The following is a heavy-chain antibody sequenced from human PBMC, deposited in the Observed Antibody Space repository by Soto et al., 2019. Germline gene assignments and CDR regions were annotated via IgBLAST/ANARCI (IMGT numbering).Heavy chain of an antibody. CDR3: ARNPANTGYFEY. Sequence: QVQLVQSGAEVKKPGASVKVSYKASGYTFTSYDINWVRQAPGQGLEWMGWMNPNTGNTGYAQKFQGRFILTRDTSISTAYMELSSLTSEDTAEYYCARNPANTGYFEYWGQGTLVTVSS. CDR1: GYTFTSYD. D-gene: IGHD2-8*02. J-gene: IGHJ4*02. CDR2: MNPNTGNT. V-gene: IGHV1-8*01.